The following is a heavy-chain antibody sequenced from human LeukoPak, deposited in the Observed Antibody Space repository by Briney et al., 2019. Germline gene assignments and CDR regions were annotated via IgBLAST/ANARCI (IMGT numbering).Heavy chain of an antibody. CDR1: GGTFNSYA. CDR3: ARGVVAAPQTFDY. D-gene: IGHD2-15*01. J-gene: IGHJ4*02. Sequence: SVKVSCKASGGTFNSYAISWVRQAPGQGLEWMGGIIPIFGTTNYARKFRGRVTLTADKSTRTAYMELSSLRSEDTAVYYCARGVVAAPQTFDYWGQGTLVAVSS. V-gene: IGHV1-69*06. CDR2: IIPIFGTT.